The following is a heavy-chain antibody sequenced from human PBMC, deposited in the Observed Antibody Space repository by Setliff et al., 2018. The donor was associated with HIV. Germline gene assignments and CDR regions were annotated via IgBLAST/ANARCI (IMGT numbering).Heavy chain of an antibody. D-gene: IGHD1-1*01. CDR1: GYTFTNYD. V-gene: IGHV1-8*02. CDR3: ARGHSGNDY. J-gene: IGHJ4*02. CDR2: MNPNSGNT. Sequence: ASVKVSCKASGYTFTNYDINWVRQATGQGLEWMGRMNPNSGNTEYAQQFQGRVTMTRNTSISTTYMKLSSLRSEDTAIYYCARGHSGNDYWGQGTLVTVSS.